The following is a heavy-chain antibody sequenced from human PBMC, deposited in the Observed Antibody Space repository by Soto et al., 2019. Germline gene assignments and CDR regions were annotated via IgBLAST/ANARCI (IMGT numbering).Heavy chain of an antibody. CDR1: GFMFTRSA. CDR2: ITSASDYI. J-gene: IGHJ3*02. V-gene: IGHV3-21*01. D-gene: IGHD3-9*01. CDR3: ERVGTGSYTHLDI. Sequence: PGGSLRLSCVASGFMFTRSAMNWVRQAPGKGLEWVSSITSASDYIFYADSVKGRFTISRDNAKNSLYLQMNSLRAEDTAVYYCERVGTGSYTHLDIWGQGTMVTVSS.